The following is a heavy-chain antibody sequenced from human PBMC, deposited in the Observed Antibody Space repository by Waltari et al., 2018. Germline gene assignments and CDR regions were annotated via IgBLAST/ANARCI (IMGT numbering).Heavy chain of an antibody. V-gene: IGHV3-30*03. J-gene: IGHJ4*02. CDR3: ASVTGTGY. Sequence: QVQLLESGGGVVQPGGSLRLSCAASGFNFSDYGMHWVRQAPGMGLGWLAVVSVDETTKYYADSVKGRFTISRDNSRNTVFLDMNSLRPEDTATYYCASVTGTGYWGQGTLVTVSS. CDR2: VSVDETTK. D-gene: IGHD1-20*01. CDR1: GFNFSDYG.